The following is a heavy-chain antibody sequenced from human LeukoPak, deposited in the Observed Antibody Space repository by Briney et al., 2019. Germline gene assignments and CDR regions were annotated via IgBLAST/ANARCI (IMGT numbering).Heavy chain of an antibody. CDR1: GDSISSGDYY. V-gene: IGHV4-61*02. Sequence: PSETLSLTCTVSGDSISSGDYYWSWIRQPAGKGLQWIGRIYTSGSTNCNPSLKSRVTMSLDTSRNQFSLKLSSVTAADTAVYYCARDKSGYTTPDYHYYYYMDVWGKGTTVTISS. CDR2: IYTSGST. CDR3: ARDKSGYTTPDYHYYYYMDV. D-gene: IGHD5-18*01. J-gene: IGHJ6*03.